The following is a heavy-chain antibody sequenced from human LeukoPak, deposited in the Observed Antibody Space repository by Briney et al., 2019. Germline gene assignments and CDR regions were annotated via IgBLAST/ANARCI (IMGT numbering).Heavy chain of an antibody. D-gene: IGHD3-22*01. Sequence: ASVKVSCKASGYTFTNFYISWVRQAAGHRLEWMGWMNPNSGNTGYAQKFKGRVTMTSNTSINTAYMELSSLRSEDTAVYYCARGLRDSSGREYFKEWGQGTLVTVSS. CDR2: MNPNSGNT. CDR3: ARGLRDSSGREYFKE. V-gene: IGHV1-8*01. J-gene: IGHJ1*01. CDR1: GYTFTNFY.